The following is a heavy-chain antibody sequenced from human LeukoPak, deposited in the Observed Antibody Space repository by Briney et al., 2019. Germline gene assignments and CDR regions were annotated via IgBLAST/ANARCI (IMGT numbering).Heavy chain of an antibody. Sequence: GGSLRLSCAASGFTFSSYSMNWVRQAPGKGLEWVSSISSSSSYIYYADSVKGRFTISRDNSKNALYLQMNSLRAEDTAVYYCAKDRTFDWLPSDYWGQGTLVTVSS. CDR3: AKDRTFDWLPSDY. CDR2: ISSSSSYI. J-gene: IGHJ4*02. D-gene: IGHD3-9*01. V-gene: IGHV3-21*04. CDR1: GFTFSSYS.